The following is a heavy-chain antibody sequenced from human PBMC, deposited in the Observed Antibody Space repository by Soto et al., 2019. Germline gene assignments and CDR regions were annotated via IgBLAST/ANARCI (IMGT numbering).Heavy chain of an antibody. J-gene: IGHJ4*02. CDR2: IFNSGST. CDR1: GGSIRSSGYY. V-gene: IGHV4-31*03. Sequence: QVQLQESGPGLVKPSQTLSLTCTVSGGSIRSSGYYWSWIRQHPGKGLEWIGYIFNSGSTDYHPSLKSRVTMSMDSSKNQFSLNVSSVTAADTAVYYCASFISYFISDQWGQGTLVTVSS. D-gene: IGHD2-21*01. CDR3: ASFISYFISDQ.